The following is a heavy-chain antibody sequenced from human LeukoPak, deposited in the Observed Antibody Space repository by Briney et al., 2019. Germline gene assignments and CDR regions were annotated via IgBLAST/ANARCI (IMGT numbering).Heavy chain of an antibody. Sequence: PSETLSLTCAVSGVSFDDYYWAWVRQTPGKGLEWIGEINHSGYTNDSPSLKSRVTLSIDTSRKQFSLNLRSVTVADAGTYYCTRMTTGHDYWGQGTLVTLSS. J-gene: IGHJ4*02. CDR1: GVSFDDYY. V-gene: IGHV4-34*01. CDR2: INHSGYT. CDR3: TRMTTGHDY. D-gene: IGHD4-17*01.